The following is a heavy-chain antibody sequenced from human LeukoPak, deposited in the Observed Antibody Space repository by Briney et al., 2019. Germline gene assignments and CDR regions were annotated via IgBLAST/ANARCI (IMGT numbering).Heavy chain of an antibody. Sequence: GGSLRLSCAASGFTFSSYAMSWVRQAPRKGLEWVSAISGSGGSTYYADSVKGRFTISRDNSKNTLYLQMNSLRAEDTAVYYCAKDLGGSGYYYGMDVWGQGTTVTVSS. CDR2: ISGSGGST. J-gene: IGHJ6*02. CDR3: AKDLGGSGYYYGMDV. V-gene: IGHV3-23*01. CDR1: GFTFSSYA. D-gene: IGHD1-26*01.